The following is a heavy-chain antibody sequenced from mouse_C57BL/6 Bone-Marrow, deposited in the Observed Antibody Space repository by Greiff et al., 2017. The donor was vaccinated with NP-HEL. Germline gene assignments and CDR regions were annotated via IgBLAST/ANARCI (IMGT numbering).Heavy chain of an antibody. CDR2: ISSGSSTI. J-gene: IGHJ1*03. Sequence: EVKVVESGGGLVKPGGSLKLSCAASGFTFSDYGMHWVRQAPEKGLEWVAYISSGSSTIYYADTVKGRFTISRDNAKNTLFLQMTSLRSEDTAMYYCARRIDYYGSSLDVWGTGTTVTVSS. CDR1: GFTFSDYG. CDR3: ARRIDYYGSSLDV. D-gene: IGHD1-1*01. V-gene: IGHV5-17*01.